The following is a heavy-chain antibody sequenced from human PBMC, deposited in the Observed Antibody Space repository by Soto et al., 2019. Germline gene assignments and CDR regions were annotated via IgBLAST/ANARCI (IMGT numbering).Heavy chain of an antibody. D-gene: IGHD3-10*01. CDR3: ARQGSSVVTQAYCDV. CDR1: GGSISSSNW. CDR2: IYHSGST. J-gene: IGHJ4*02. V-gene: IGHV4-4*02. Sequence: PSETLSLTGAVSGGSISSSNWWSWVRQPPGKGLEWNGEIYHSGSTNYNPSLKSRVTISVDKSKNQFSLKLSSVTAADTALYFCARQGSSVVTQAYCDVWGPGSLVT.